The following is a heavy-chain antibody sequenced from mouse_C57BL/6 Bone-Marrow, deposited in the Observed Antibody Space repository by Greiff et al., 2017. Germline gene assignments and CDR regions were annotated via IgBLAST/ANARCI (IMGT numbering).Heavy chain of an antibody. J-gene: IGHJ4*01. Sequence: EVKLVESGEGLVKPGGSLKLSCAASGFTFSSYAMSWVRQTPEKRLEWVAYISSGGDYIYYADTVKGRFNISRDNARNTLYLQISSLKSEDTAMYYCTRDSYSNPMDYWGQGTSVTVSS. V-gene: IGHV5-9-1*02. CDR3: TRDSYSNPMDY. CDR2: ISSGGDYI. D-gene: IGHD2-5*01. CDR1: GFTFSSYA.